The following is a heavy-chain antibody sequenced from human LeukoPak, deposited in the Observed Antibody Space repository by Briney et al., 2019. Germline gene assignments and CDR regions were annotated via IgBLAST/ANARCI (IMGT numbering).Heavy chain of an antibody. V-gene: IGHV3-21*01. J-gene: IGHJ4*02. Sequence: GGSLRLSCAASGFSFSTYSMNWVRQAPGKGLEWVSSITSSSNYIYYADSVKGLFIISRDNAKNTLYLQMNSLRAEDTAVYYCARDSRLGTTYYFDYWGQGTLVTVSS. D-gene: IGHD5-12*01. CDR1: GFSFSTYS. CDR2: ITSSSNYI. CDR3: ARDSRLGTTYYFDY.